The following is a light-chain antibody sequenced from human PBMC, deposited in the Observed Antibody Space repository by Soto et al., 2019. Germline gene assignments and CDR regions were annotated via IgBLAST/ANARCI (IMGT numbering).Light chain of an antibody. CDR3: QQRSKWPIT. J-gene: IGKJ5*01. CDR2: DAS. CDR1: QGVSSY. Sequence: EIVLTQSPATLSLSPGERATLSCRASQGVSSYLAWYQQKPGQTPRLLIYDASNRATGIPARFSGSGSVTDITLTISSLEPEDFAVYFCQQRSKWPITFGQGTRLEIK. V-gene: IGKV3-11*01.